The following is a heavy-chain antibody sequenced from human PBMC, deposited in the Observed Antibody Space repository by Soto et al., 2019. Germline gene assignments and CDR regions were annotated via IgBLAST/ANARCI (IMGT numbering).Heavy chain of an antibody. V-gene: IGHV3-11*01. D-gene: IGHD1-1*01. CDR3: ARDEVGTTLRVPWYFDL. CDR2: ISSSGSTI. Sequence: QVQLVESGGGLVKPGGSLRLSCAASGFTFSDYYMSWIRQAPGKGLEWVSYISSSGSTIYYADSVKGRFTISRDNAKNSLYLTMPSLRAELTGVYYCARDEVGTTLRVPWYFDLWGRGTLVTVSS. J-gene: IGHJ2*01. CDR1: GFTFSDYY.